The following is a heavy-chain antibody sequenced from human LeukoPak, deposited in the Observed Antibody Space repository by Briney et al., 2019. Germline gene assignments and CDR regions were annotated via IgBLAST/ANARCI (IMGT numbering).Heavy chain of an antibody. D-gene: IGHD2-2*01. V-gene: IGHV1-69*04. Sequence: SVKVSCKASGGTFSSYAISWVRQAPGQGLEWMGRIIPILGIANYAQKFQGRVTITADKSTSTAYMELSSLRSEDTAVYYCASPYCSSTSCQNYHYYGMDVWGQGTTVTVSS. CDR2: IIPILGIA. CDR3: ASPYCSSTSCQNYHYYGMDV. J-gene: IGHJ6*02. CDR1: GGTFSSYA.